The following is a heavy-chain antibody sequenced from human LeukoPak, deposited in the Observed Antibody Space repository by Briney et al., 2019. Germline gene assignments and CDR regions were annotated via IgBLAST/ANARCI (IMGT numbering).Heavy chain of an antibody. V-gene: IGHV3-23*01. CDR1: GFTLSAFA. D-gene: IGHD3-9*01. CDR2: STGSVE. J-gene: IGHJ4*02. Sequence: PGGSLRLSCTASGFTLSAFAMSWVRQAPGKGLEWVSGSTGSVEYYASSVKGRFTISRDDSKNTLYLQMNSLRAEDTAVYYCAKDYLTFGIFSNWGQGTLVTVSS. CDR3: AKDYLTFGIFSN.